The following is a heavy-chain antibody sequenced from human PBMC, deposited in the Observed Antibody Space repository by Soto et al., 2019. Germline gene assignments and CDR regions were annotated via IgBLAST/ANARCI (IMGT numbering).Heavy chain of an antibody. D-gene: IGHD3-9*01. CDR2: IYYRGNA. Sequence: QLQLQESGPGLVKPSETLSLTCSVSDDSINSDKYYWGWIGQPPGKALEWIGSIYYRGNAYYNPSLQTRVTISLDKSKSQFSLKLNSVTAADSAVYFCARLEGLATISYYFDFWGPGALVTVSS. CDR1: DDSINSDKYY. J-gene: IGHJ4*02. CDR3: ARLEGLATISYYFDF. V-gene: IGHV4-39*01.